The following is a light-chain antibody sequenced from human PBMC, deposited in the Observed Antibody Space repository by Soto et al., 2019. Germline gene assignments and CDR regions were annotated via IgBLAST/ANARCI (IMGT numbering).Light chain of an antibody. V-gene: IGLV2-11*01. CDR1: SSDVGDNY. J-gene: IGLJ2*01. CDR3: CSYAGTYTEV. CDR2: DVS. Sequence: QSALAQPPSASGSPGQSVTISCTGTSSDVGDNYVSWYQQYAGKTPKLLIYDVSKRPSGVPDRFSGSKSGNTASLSISGLQAEDEADYYCCSYAGTYTEVFGGGTKLTVL.